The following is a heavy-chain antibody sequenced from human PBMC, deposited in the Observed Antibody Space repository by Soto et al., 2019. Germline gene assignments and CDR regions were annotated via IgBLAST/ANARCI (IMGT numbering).Heavy chain of an antibody. CDR1: GFTFSNAW. CDR2: IKSKTDGGTT. D-gene: IGHD3-10*01. Sequence: GGSLRLSCAASGFTFSNAWMSWVRQAPGKGLEWVGRIKSKTDGGTTDYSAPVKGRFTISRDESKNTLYLQMNSLKTEDTAVYYCSKGQNGSGSTDAFDIWGQGTMVTVSS. CDR3: SKGQNGSGSTDAFDI. V-gene: IGHV3-15*01. J-gene: IGHJ3*02.